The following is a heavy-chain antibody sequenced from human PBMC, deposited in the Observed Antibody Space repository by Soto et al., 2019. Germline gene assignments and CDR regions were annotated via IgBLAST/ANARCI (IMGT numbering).Heavy chain of an antibody. CDR3: AREGGSYYDYGMDV. CDR2: IYYSGST. J-gene: IGHJ6*02. D-gene: IGHD1-26*01. CDR1: GGSISSGGYY. Sequence: QVQLQESGPGLVKPSQTLSLTCTVSGGSISSGGYYWSWIRQHPGKGLEWIGYIYYSGSTYYNPSLKSRVTISVDPSKNQFALKLSSVTAADTAVYYCAREGGSYYDYGMDVWGQGTTVTVSS. V-gene: IGHV4-31*03.